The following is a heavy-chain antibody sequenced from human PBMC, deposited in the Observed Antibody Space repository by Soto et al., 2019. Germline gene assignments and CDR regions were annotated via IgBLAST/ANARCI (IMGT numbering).Heavy chain of an antibody. Sequence: SETLSITCTVSGGSISSYDWSWIRQPPGKGLEWSGYIYYSGSTNYNPSLKSRVTISVDTSKNQFSLKLSSVTAADTAVYYCASLPPSTTDAFDIWRQLTMVIFSS. V-gene: IGHV4-59*01. CDR3: ASLPPSTTDAFDI. CDR2: IYYSGST. D-gene: IGHD1-7*01. CDR1: GGSISSYD. J-gene: IGHJ3*02.